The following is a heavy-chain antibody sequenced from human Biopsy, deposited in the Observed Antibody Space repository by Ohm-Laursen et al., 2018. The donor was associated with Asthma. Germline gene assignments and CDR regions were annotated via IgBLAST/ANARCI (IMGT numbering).Heavy chain of an antibody. D-gene: IGHD6-13*01. Sequence: TLSLTWSLSSGSGGYMRSGNYYWGWIRQPPGKGLEWIGSIYYSGTTYYNPSLESRVTMSADTSKNQFSLKLTSVTAADTAVYYCVRGSSSWHHGPFHYYYGLDVWGQGTTATVSS. CDR2: IYYSGTT. CDR1: SGSGGYMRSGNYY. J-gene: IGHJ6*02. V-gene: IGHV4-39*01. CDR3: VRGSSSWHHGPFHYYYGLDV.